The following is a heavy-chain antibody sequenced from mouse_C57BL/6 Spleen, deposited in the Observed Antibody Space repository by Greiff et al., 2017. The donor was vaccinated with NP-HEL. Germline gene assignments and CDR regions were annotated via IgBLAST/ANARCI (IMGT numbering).Heavy chain of an antibody. D-gene: IGHD2-1*01. V-gene: IGHV1-82*01. CDR3: ARGEAYGNFAMDY. CDR2: IYPGDGDT. J-gene: IGHJ4*01. CDR1: GYAFSSSW. Sequence: VKLMESGPELVKPGASVKISCKASGYAFSSSWMNWVKQRPGKGLEWIGRIYPGDGDTNYNGKFKGKATLTADKSSSTAYMQLSSLTSEDSAVYFCARGEAYGNFAMDYWGQGTSVTVSS.